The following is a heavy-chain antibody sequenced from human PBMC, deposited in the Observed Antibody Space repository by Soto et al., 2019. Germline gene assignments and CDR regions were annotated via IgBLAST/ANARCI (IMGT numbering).Heavy chain of an antibody. Sequence: ASVKVSCKASGYTFTSYYMHWVRQAPGQGLEWMGIINPSGGSTSYAQKFQGRVTMTRDTSTSTVYMELSSLRSEDTAVYYCAREGGRLYSGSYYYYYGMDVWGQGTRSPSP. CDR3: AREGGRLYSGSYYYYYGMDV. V-gene: IGHV1-46*01. D-gene: IGHD1-26*01. CDR2: INPSGGST. J-gene: IGHJ6*02. CDR1: GYTFTSYY.